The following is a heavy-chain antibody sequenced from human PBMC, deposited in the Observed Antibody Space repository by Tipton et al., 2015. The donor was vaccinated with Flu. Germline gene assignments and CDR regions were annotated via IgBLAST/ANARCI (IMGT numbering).Heavy chain of an antibody. V-gene: IGHV3-33*01. D-gene: IGHD6-19*01. CDR3: ARDQGSGWYVGY. CDR2: IWYDGSNK. J-gene: IGHJ4*02. CDR1: GFTFSSYG. Sequence: SLRLSCAASGFTFSSYGMHWVRQASGKGLEWVAVIWYDGSNKYYGDSVKGRFTISRDNSKNTLYLQMNSLRAEDTAVYYCARDQGSGWYVGYWGQGTLVTVSS.